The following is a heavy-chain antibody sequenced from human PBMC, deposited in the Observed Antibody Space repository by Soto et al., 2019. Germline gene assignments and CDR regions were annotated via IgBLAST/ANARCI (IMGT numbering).Heavy chain of an antibody. CDR3: ARDGDGRMTTNPYYYNGMDV. V-gene: IGHV4-59*01. CDR2: LFYSGST. CDR1: GGSINGYY. Sequence: KPSETLSLTCTVSGGSINGYYWSWIRQPPGKGLEWIGYLFYSGSTEYNPSLKSRVSISIDTSRTQFSLRLSSVTAADTAVYYCARDGDGRMTTNPYYYNGMDVWGPGTSVTVSS. D-gene: IGHD4-4*01. J-gene: IGHJ6*01.